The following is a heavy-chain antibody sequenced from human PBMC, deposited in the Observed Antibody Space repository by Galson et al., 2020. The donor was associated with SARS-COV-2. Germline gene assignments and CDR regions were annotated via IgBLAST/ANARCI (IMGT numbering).Heavy chain of an antibody. CDR1: GYTFTGYY. Sequence: ASVKVSCKASGYTFTGYYMHWVRQAPGQGLEWMGWINPNSGGTNYAQKFQGWVTMTRDTSISTAYMELSRLRSDDPAVYYCARSLISRICNYADLDSDAFDIWGQGTMVTVSS. V-gene: IGHV1-2*04. D-gene: IGHD1-7*01. CDR2: INPNSGGT. J-gene: IGHJ3*02. CDR3: ARSLISRICNYADLDSDAFDI.